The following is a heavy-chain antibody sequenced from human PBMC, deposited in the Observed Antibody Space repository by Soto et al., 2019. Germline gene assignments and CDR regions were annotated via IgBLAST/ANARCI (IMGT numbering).Heavy chain of an antibody. J-gene: IGHJ6*02. CDR2: IWYDGSNK. Sequence: GGSLGLSCAASGFTFSSYGMQWVRQAPGKGQEWVAVIWYDGSNKYYADSVKGRFTISRDNSKNTLYLHMNSLRAEDTAVYYCARADIVATIATLYYGMDVWGQGTTLTVSS. V-gene: IGHV3-33*01. CDR1: GFTFSSYG. D-gene: IGHD5-12*01. CDR3: ARADIVATIATLYYGMDV.